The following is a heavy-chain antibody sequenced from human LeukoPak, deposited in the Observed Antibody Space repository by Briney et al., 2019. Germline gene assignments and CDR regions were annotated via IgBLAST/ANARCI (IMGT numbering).Heavy chain of an antibody. D-gene: IGHD6-13*01. J-gene: IGHJ4*02. CDR3: ARHDGAAAAGYFDY. V-gene: IGHV4-39*01. Sequence: SETLSLTCTVSGGSISGSSYYWGWIRQPPGKGLEWIGSIYYSGSTYYNPSLKSRVTISVDTSKNQFSLKLSSVTAADTAVYYCARHDGAAAAGYFDYWGQGTLVTVSS. CDR1: GGSISGSSYY. CDR2: IYYSGST.